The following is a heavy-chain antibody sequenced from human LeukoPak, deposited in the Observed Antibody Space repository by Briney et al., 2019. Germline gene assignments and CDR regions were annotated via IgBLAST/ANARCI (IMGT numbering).Heavy chain of an antibody. Sequence: ASLTVSCKTSGYTFSSFGVTWVRQAPGQGLEWVGWISAYDGNTNYAPKFQGRVAMTTDTSTNTAYMELRSLRSDDTAIYYCVRTCPMMFCSSSFFDPWGQGTLVTVSS. CDR1: GYTFSSFG. D-gene: IGHD2-2*01. CDR2: ISAYDGNT. V-gene: IGHV1-18*01. CDR3: VRTCPMMFCSSSFFDP. J-gene: IGHJ5*02.